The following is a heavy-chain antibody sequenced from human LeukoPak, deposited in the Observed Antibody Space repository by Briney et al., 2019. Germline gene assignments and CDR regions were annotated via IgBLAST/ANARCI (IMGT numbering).Heavy chain of an antibody. J-gene: IGHJ5*02. Sequence: SETLSLTCTVSGGSISSGGYYWSWIRQHPGKGLEWIGYIYYSGSTYYNPSLKSRVTISVDTSKNQFPLKLSSVTAADTAVYYCARSITPNWFDPWGQGTLVTVSS. CDR2: IYYSGST. D-gene: IGHD1-14*01. V-gene: IGHV4-31*03. CDR1: GGSISSGGYY. CDR3: ARSITPNWFDP.